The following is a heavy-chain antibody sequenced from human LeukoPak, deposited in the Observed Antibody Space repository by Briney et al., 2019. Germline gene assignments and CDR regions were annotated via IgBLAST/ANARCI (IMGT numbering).Heavy chain of an antibody. CDR2: IYYSGST. J-gene: IGHJ5*02. CDR1: GGSVSSGSYY. V-gene: IGHV4-61*01. CDR3: ARGPDYYDSSGYSYNWFDP. D-gene: IGHD3-22*01. Sequence: PSETLSRTCTVSGGSVSSGSYYWSWIRQPPGKGLEWIGYIYYSGSTNYNPSLKSRVTISVDTSKNQFSLKLSSVTAADTAVYYCARGPDYYDSSGYSYNWFDPWGQGTLVTVSS.